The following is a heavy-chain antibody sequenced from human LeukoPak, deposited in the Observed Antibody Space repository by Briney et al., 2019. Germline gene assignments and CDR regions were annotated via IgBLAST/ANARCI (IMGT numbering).Heavy chain of an antibody. V-gene: IGHV4-4*02. D-gene: IGHD3-22*01. Sequence: SETLSLTCTVSGDSINSFDLWSWVRQPPGKGLEWIGEMYLSGTTHSNPSVKSRVTISIDKSKNQFFLNLSSVTAADTAVYYCAGLVGRYSSGLYYYYFDYWGQGTLVTVSS. CDR3: AGLVGRYSSGLYYYYFDY. CDR2: MYLSGTT. CDR1: GDSINSFDL. J-gene: IGHJ4*02.